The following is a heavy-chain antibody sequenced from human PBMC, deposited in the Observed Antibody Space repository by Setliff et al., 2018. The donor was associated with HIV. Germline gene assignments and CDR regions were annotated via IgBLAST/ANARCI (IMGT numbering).Heavy chain of an antibody. CDR3: ARPLTVSYNFWGDAFAI. Sequence: SETLSLTCAVYGGSFSGYYWSWIRQPPGKGLEWIGEINHSGSTNYNPSLKSRVTISVDTSKNQFSLKLTSVTAEDTAVYYCARPLTVSYNFWGDAFAIWGQGTMVTVSS. D-gene: IGHD3-3*01. CDR1: GGSFSGYY. CDR2: INHSGST. V-gene: IGHV4-34*01. J-gene: IGHJ3*02.